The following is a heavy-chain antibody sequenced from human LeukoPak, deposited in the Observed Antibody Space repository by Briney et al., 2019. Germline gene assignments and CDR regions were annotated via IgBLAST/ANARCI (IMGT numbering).Heavy chain of an antibody. CDR3: AKDIREYNGNDYAFDM. D-gene: IGHD5-12*01. V-gene: IGHV3-9*01. J-gene: IGHJ3*02. Sequence: PGRSLRLSCAASGFTFDDYAMYWVRQPPGKGLEWVSGISWHSGNIVYADSVKGRFSISRDNGKNSLYLQMNSLRAEDTALYYCAKDIREYNGNDYAFDMWGQGTMVTVS. CDR1: GFTFDDYA. CDR2: ISWHSGNI.